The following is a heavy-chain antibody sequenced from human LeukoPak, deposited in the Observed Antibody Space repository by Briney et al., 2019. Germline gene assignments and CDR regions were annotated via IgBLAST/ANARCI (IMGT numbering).Heavy chain of an antibody. J-gene: IGHJ5*02. CDR1: GGSISSYY. V-gene: IGHV4-59*01. CDR2: IYYSGST. CDR3: ARGSEGYYSNYFWFDP. Sequence: PSETLSLTCTVSGGSISSYYGSWIRQPPGKGLEWIGYIYYSGSTNYNPSLKSRVTISVDTSKNQFSLKLSSVTAADTAVYYCARGSEGYYSNYFWFDPWGQGTLVTVSS. D-gene: IGHD4-11*01.